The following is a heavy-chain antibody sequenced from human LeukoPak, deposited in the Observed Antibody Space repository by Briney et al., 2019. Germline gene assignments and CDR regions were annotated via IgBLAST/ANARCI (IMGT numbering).Heavy chain of an antibody. D-gene: IGHD4-17*01. CDR3: ARRYDYGDLDY. CDR2: IYYSGST. Sequence: SETLSLTCTVSGASIRSSYWSWIRQPPGKGLEWIGYIYYSGSTDYNPSLKSRVTISVDTSKNQFSLKLSSVTAADTAVYYCARRYDYGDLDYWGQGTLVTVSS. J-gene: IGHJ4*02. V-gene: IGHV4-59*08. CDR1: GASIRSSY.